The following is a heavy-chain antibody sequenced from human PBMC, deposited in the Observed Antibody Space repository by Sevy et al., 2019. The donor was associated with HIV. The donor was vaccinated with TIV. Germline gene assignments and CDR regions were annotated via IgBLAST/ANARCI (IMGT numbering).Heavy chain of an antibody. V-gene: IGHV3-30*04. D-gene: IGHD3-22*01. Sequence: GGSLRLSCAASGFTFGSYTLHWVRQAPGKGLEWVALISQTYDGRKKYYIDSVQGRFTISRDNSKNTLYLKMDSLRPEDTAVYYCARDNSGYFFFDYWGQGTLVTVSS. CDR2: ISQTYDGRKK. J-gene: IGHJ4*02. CDR3: ARDNSGYFFFDY. CDR1: GFTFGSYT.